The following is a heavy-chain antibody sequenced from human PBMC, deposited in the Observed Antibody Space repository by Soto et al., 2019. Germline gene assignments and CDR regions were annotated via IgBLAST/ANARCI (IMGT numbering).Heavy chain of an antibody. J-gene: IGHJ4*02. V-gene: IGHV3-30*18. D-gene: IGHD6-19*01. CDR2: VSHDGRNT. CDR3: AKGGRGWLVTSDFNS. CDR1: GFTFSDYA. Sequence: VQLVESGGGVVQPGRSLRLSCAASGFTFSDYAMHWVRQAPGKGLEWVAVVSHDGRNTHYADSVKGRFTISRDSSKNTGSREMTSLRAEETAVYYCAKGGRGWLVTSDFNSCGQGARVTVSS.